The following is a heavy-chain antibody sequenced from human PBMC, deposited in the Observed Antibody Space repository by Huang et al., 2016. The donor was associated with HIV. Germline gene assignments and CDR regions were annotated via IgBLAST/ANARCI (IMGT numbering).Heavy chain of an antibody. CDR2: ISYDGNDK. CDR1: GLTLSDYA. J-gene: IGHJ3*02. CDR3: ARFGKRLPMLRGEDVIGDI. Sequence: QVKLVEAGGGVVQPGRSLELSCAASGLTLSDYAIHWVRQAPGKGLELVALISYDGNDKVYADSVMGRFTISRDNFNNTLYLQMNSLRHEDTALYYCARFGKRLPMLRGEDVIGDIWGQGTMVIVSS. V-gene: IGHV3-30-3*01. D-gene: IGHD3-10*01.